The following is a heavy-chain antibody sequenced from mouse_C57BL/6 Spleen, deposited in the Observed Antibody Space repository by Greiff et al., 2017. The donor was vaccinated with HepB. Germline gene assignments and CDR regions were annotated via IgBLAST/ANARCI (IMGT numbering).Heavy chain of an antibody. CDR3: AKGDSSGYVDY. D-gene: IGHD3-2*02. V-gene: IGHV1-4*01. Sequence: VQLQQSGAELARPGASVKMSCKASGYTFTSYTMHWVKQRPGQGLEWIGYINPSSGYTKYNQKFKDKATLTADKSSSTAYMQLSSLTSEDSAVYYCAKGDSSGYVDYWGQGTTLTVSS. CDR1: GYTFTSYT. CDR2: INPSSGYT. J-gene: IGHJ2*01.